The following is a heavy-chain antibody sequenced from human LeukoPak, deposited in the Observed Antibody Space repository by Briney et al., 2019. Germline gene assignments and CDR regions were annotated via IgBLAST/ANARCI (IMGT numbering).Heavy chain of an antibody. CDR1: GYTFTSYG. CDR2: ISAYNGNT. CDR3: ARIKYGVAGYYYYYGMDV. V-gene: IGHV1-18*01. Sequence: ASVKVSCKASGYTFTSYGISWVRQAPGQGLEWMGWISAYNGNTIYAQKLQGRVTMTTDTSTSTAYMELRSLRSDDTAVYYCARIKYGVAGYYYYYGMDVWGQGTTVTVSS. J-gene: IGHJ6*02. D-gene: IGHD4-17*01.